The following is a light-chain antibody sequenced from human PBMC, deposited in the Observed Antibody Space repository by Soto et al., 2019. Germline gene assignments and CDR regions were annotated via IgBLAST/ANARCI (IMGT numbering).Light chain of an antibody. CDR2: GNI. CDR1: SSNIGAGYD. Sequence: QAVVTQPPSVSGAPGQRVTISCTGSSSNIGAGYDVHWYQQVPGTAPKLLIYGNINRPSGLPDRFSGSKSDTSASLAITGLQAEDEADYYCQSYDSSLSGYVFGTGTKVTVL. CDR3: QSYDSSLSGYV. V-gene: IGLV1-40*01. J-gene: IGLJ1*01.